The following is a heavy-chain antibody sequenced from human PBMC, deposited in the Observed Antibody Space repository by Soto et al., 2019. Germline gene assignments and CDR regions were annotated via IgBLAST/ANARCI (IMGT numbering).Heavy chain of an antibody. D-gene: IGHD3-22*01. J-gene: IGHJ4*02. Sequence: PGESLKISCKGSGYSFTSYWIGWVRQMPGKGLEWMGIIYPGDSDTRYSPSFQGQVTISADKSISTAYLQWSSLKASDTAMYYCARHVYVYYDSSGYYYASGVYFDYWGQGTLVTVSS. CDR1: GYSFTSYW. V-gene: IGHV5-51*01. CDR2: IYPGDSDT. CDR3: ARHVYVYYDSSGYYYASGVYFDY.